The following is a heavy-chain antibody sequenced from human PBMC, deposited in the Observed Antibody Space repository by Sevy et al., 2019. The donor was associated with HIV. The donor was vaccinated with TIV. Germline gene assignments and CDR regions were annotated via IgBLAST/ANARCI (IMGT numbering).Heavy chain of an antibody. CDR3: AKSSKGIVVVTAQDDY. V-gene: IGHV3-23*01. Sequence: GGSLRLSCAASGFTFSSYAMSCVRQAPGKGLERVSAISGSGGSTYYADSVKGRFTISRDNSKNTLYLQMNSLRAEDTPVYYCAKSSKGIVVVTAQDDYWGQGTLVTVSS. CDR1: GFTFSSYA. CDR2: ISGSGGST. J-gene: IGHJ4*02. D-gene: IGHD2-21*02.